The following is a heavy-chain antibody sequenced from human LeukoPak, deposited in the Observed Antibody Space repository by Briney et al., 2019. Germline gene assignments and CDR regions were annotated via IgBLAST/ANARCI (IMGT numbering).Heavy chain of an antibody. J-gene: IGHJ6*04. CDR1: GFTFSSYA. V-gene: IGHV3-48*03. Sequence: GGSLRLSCAASGFTFSSYAMSWVRQAPGKGLEWISYISSSGSTIYYADSVKGRFTISRDNAKNSLYLQMNSLRAEDTAVYYCAELGITMIGGVWGKGTTVTISS. CDR3: AELGITMIGGV. CDR2: ISSSGSTI. D-gene: IGHD3-10*02.